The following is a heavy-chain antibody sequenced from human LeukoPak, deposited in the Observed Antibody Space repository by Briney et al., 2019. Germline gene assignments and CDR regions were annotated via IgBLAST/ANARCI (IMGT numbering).Heavy chain of an antibody. J-gene: IGHJ4*02. CDR2: TSSSDAGT. CDR3: ARGGAARPDY. Sequence: GGSLRLSCAASGFTLSTYAMSWVRQTPGKGLEWVAATSSSDAGTYHADSVKGRFTISRDNAKNSLYLQLNTLRAEDTAVYYCARGGAARPDYWGRGTLVSVSS. D-gene: IGHD6-6*01. CDR1: GFTLSTYA. V-gene: IGHV3-23*01.